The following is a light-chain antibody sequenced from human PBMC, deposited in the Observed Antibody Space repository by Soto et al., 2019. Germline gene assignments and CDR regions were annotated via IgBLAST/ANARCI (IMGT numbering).Light chain of an antibody. V-gene: IGKV3-15*01. J-gene: IGKJ4*01. Sequence: EIVMTQSPATVSVSPGERATLSCRASQSVSSNLAWYQQKPGQAPRLLIYGASTRATGIPARFSGSGSGTEFTLTISSLQSEDLAANSCQQRSNWPRTFGGGTTVAIK. CDR2: GAS. CDR3: QQRSNWPRT. CDR1: QSVSSN.